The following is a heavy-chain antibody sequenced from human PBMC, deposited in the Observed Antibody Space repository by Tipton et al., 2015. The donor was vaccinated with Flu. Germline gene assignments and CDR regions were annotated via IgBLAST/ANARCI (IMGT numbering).Heavy chain of an antibody. Sequence: LRLSCTVSGGSINSTTYYWGWVRQPPGKGLEWIATVFHSGLTHYNPSLKSRVSISIDTSKNQFSLRMNSVTAADSAVYYCARDFHPTSNWFDPWGQGTLVTVSS. CDR2: VFHSGLT. V-gene: IGHV4-39*07. CDR3: ARDFHPTSNWFDP. J-gene: IGHJ5*02. CDR1: GGSINSTTYY.